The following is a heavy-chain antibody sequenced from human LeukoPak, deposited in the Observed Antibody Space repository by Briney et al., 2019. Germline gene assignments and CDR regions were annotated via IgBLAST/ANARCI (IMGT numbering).Heavy chain of an antibody. CDR3: ARGTREAIVVVPAAIRVSGDYYYYMDV. CDR1: GGSFSGYY. V-gene: IGHV4-34*01. CDR2: INHSGST. J-gene: IGHJ6*03. Sequence: SDTLSLTCAVYGGSFSGYYWSWIRQPPGKGLEWIGEINHSGSTNYNPSLKSRVTISVDTSKNQFSLKLSSVTAADTAVYYCARGTREAIVVVPAAIRVSGDYYYYMDVWGKGTTVTVSS. D-gene: IGHD2-2*02.